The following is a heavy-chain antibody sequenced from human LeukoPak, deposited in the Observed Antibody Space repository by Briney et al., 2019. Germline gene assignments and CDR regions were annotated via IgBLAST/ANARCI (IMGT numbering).Heavy chain of an antibody. CDR1: GYTFTSYD. Sequence: ASVKVSCKASGYTFTSYDINWVRQATGQGLEWMGWMNPNSGNTGYAQKFKGRATITRNTSISTAYMELSSLRSEDTAVYYCARGVNYGDYDYWGQGTLVTVSS. CDR3: ARGVNYGDYDY. D-gene: IGHD4-17*01. J-gene: IGHJ4*02. CDR2: MNPNSGNT. V-gene: IGHV1-8*03.